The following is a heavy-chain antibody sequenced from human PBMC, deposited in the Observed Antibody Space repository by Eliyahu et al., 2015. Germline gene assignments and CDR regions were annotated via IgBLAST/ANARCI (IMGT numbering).Heavy chain of an antibody. Sequence: EVQLVESGGGLVQPGGSLRXXCAASXFTXXSYWMSXVRQAXGKGLEWVSSISSSSSYIYYADSVKGRFTISRDNAKNSLYLQMNSLRAEDTAVYYCARGGSSGWYSSAFDIWGQGTMVTVSS. J-gene: IGHJ3*02. CDR2: ISSSSSYI. CDR1: XFTXXSYW. V-gene: IGHV3-21*01. CDR3: ARGGSSGWYSSAFDI. D-gene: IGHD6-19*01.